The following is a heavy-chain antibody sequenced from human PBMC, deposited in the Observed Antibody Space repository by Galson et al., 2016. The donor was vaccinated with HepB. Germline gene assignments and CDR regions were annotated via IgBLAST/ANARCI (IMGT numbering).Heavy chain of an antibody. CDR3: ARPSSGIHNY. D-gene: IGHD1-26*01. V-gene: IGHV3-53*01. J-gene: IGHJ4*02. CDR2: IYSGGSR. CDR1: GFTVSNNY. Sequence: SLRLSCAVSGFTVSNNYMAWVRQAPGKGLELVSLIYSGGSRYYADSVKGRFTISRDSSNNTLYLQMDSLRAEDTAVYYCARPSSGIHNYWGQGTLITVSS.